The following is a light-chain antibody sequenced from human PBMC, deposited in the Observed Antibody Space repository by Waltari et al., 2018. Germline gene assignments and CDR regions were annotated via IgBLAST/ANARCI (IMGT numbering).Light chain of an antibody. CDR1: SSDVGVYHY. J-gene: IGLJ3*02. V-gene: IGLV2-14*01. CDR2: EVS. CDR3: SSYTSSSTWV. Sequence: QSALTQPASVSGSPGQSIRISCTGTSSDVGVYHYVSWYQQHPGKAPKLMIYEVSNRPSGISNRFSGSKSDNTASLTISGLQAEDEADYYCSSYTSSSTWVFGGGTKLTVL.